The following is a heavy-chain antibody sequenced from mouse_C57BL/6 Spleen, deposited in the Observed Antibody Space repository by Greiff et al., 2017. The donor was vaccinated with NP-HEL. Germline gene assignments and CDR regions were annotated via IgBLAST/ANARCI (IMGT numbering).Heavy chain of an antibody. J-gene: IGHJ4*01. Sequence: QVQLQQPGPELVKPGASVKISCKASGYAFSSSWMNWVKQRPGKGLEWIGRIYPGDGDTNYNGKFKGKATLTADKSSSTAYMQLSSLTAEDSAVYFCARDRGMDDWGQGTSVTVSS. CDR2: IYPGDGDT. V-gene: IGHV1-82*01. CDR1: GYAFSSSW. CDR3: ARDRGMDD.